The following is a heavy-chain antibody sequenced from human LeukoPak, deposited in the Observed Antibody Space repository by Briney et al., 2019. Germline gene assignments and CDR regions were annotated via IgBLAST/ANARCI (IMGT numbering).Heavy chain of an antibody. V-gene: IGHV4-39*07. CDR2: FYSGGSA. Sequence: PSETLSLTCIVPGGSISSSNYYWAWIRQPPGKGLEWIGTFYSGGSAYYNPSLTSRVSISKDTSDNQFSLRLYSVTAADTAVYYCARKQGGTMYDVWGQGTQVTVSS. J-gene: IGHJ4*02. CDR3: ARKQGGTMYDV. D-gene: IGHD1-7*01. CDR1: GGSISSSNYY.